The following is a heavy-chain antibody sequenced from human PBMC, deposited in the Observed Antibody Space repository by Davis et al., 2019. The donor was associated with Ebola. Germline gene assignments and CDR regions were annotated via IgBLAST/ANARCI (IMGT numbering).Heavy chain of an antibody. CDR2: ISSSSSTI. D-gene: IGHD6-13*01. Sequence: GGSLRLSCAASGFTFSSYSMNWVRQAPGKGLEWVSYISSSSSTIYYADSVKGRFTIPRDNAKNSLYLQMNSLRAEDTAVYYCASSSSSWSFSGVDLWGRGTLVTVSS. CDR1: GFTFSSYS. V-gene: IGHV3-48*04. J-gene: IGHJ2*01. CDR3: ASSSSSWSFSGVDL.